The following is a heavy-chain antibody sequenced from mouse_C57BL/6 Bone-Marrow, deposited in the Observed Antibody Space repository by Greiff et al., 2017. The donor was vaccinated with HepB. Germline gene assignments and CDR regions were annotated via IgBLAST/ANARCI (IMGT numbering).Heavy chain of an antibody. D-gene: IGHD1-1*01. V-gene: IGHV14-4*01. CDR1: GFNIKDDY. CDR2: IDPENGDT. J-gene: IGHJ2*01. CDR3: TFYGSSFDY. Sequence: DVKLQESGAELVRPGASVKLSCTASGFNIKDDYMHWVKQRPEQGLEWIGWIDPENGDTEYASKFQGKATITADTSSNTAYLQLSSLTSEDTAVYYCTFYGSSFDYWGQGTTLTVSS.